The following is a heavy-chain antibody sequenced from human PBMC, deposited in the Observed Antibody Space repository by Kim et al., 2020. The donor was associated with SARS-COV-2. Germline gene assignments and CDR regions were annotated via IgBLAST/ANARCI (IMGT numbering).Heavy chain of an antibody. V-gene: IGHV4-4*07. CDR3: ARDRCSSTSCYQFDP. Sequence: SPSSRVTMSVDTSKNQFSRKLSSVTAADTAVYYCARDRCSSTSCYQFDPWGQGTLVTVSS. J-gene: IGHJ5*02. D-gene: IGHD2-2*01.